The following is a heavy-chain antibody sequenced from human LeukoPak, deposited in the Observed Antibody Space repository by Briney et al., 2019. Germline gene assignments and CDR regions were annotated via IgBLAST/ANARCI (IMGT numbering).Heavy chain of an antibody. Sequence: PGGSLRLSCAASGFTFSDYYMSWIRQAPGKGLEWVSYISSSGDTTFYADSVKGRFTISRDNAKNSLYLQMNSLRAEDTAVYYCTIDARGQGHYFYYMDVWGEGTTVTVSS. CDR2: ISSSGDTT. D-gene: IGHD3-9*01. J-gene: IGHJ6*03. CDR3: TIDARGQGHYFYYMDV. CDR1: GFTFSDYY. V-gene: IGHV3-11*04.